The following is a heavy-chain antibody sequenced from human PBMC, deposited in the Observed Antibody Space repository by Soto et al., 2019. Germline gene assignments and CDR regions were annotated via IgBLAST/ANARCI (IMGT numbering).Heavy chain of an antibody. CDR1: GYTFTSYA. CDR2: INAGNGNT. J-gene: IGHJ6*02. Sequence: GASVKVSCKASGYTFTSYAMHWVRQAPGQRLEWMGWINAGNGNTKYSQKFKGKVTITRDTSASTAYMELSSLRSEDTAVYYFARRYYGSGSYLWSLGMDVWGQGTTVTVSS. CDR3: ARRYYGSGSYLWSLGMDV. V-gene: IGHV1-3*01. D-gene: IGHD3-10*01.